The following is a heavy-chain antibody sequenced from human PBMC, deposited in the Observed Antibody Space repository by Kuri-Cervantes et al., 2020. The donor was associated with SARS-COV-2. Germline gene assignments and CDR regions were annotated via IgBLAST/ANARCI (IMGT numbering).Heavy chain of an antibody. V-gene: IGHV3-23*01. Sequence: GEPLKISCVASGFTFSSYAMTWVRQAPGKGLEWVSSISDTGGSTYYADSVKGRFTISRDNSKNTLYLQMNSLRAEDTAVYYCAKDLGASIAARLGAFDIWGQGTMVTVSS. CDR1: GFTFSSYA. J-gene: IGHJ3*02. CDR3: AKDLGASIAARLGAFDI. D-gene: IGHD6-6*01. CDR2: ISDTGGST.